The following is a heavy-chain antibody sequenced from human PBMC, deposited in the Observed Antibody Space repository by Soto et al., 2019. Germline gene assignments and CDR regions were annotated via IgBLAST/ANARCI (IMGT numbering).Heavy chain of an antibody. CDR2: ISAYNGNT. D-gene: IGHD3-10*02. CDR3: ARDLSKFGEWFDP. V-gene: IGHV1-18*01. CDR1: GYTFTSYG. J-gene: IGHJ5*02. Sequence: QVQLVQSGAEVKKPGASVKVSCKASGYTFTSYGISWVRQAPGQGLEWMGWISAYNGNTNYAQKLQGRVTMTTDTSTSKADMELRSLRSDDTAVYYGARDLSKFGEWFDPWGQETLVTVS.